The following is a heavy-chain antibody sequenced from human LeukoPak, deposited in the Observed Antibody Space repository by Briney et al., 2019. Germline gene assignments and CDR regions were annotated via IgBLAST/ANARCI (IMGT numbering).Heavy chain of an antibody. D-gene: IGHD3-22*01. CDR1: GYTFTNYG. CDR3: ARAGHRRYYYDNGYDY. V-gene: IGHV1-18*01. J-gene: IGHJ4*02. CDR2: ISAYNGHT. Sequence: GASVKVSCKASGYTFTNYGISWVRQAPGQGLEWMGWISAYNGHTNYAQKFQGRVTMTTDTSTTTAYMELSSLRSDDTAVYYCARAGHRRYYYDNGYDYWGQGTLVTVSS.